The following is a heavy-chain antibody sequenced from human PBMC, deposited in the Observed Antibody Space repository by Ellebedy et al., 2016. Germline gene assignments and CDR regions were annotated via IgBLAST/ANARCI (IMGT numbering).Heavy chain of an antibody. CDR2: ISYDGSNK. Sequence: GGSLRLSCAASGFTFSNYAIHWVRQAPGKGLEWVAAISYDGSNKHYADSVKGRFTISRDNSKNTLYLQMNSLRAEDTAVYYCAKLGRTVTTAIDSWGQGALVTVSS. D-gene: IGHD4-17*01. CDR1: GFTFSNYA. V-gene: IGHV3-30-3*01. J-gene: IGHJ4*02. CDR3: AKLGRTVTTAIDS.